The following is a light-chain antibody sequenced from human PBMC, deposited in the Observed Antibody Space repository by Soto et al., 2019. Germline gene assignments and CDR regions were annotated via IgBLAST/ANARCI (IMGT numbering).Light chain of an antibody. CDR2: NVY. J-gene: IGLJ1*01. Sequence: QSALTQPASVSGSPGQSITISCTGTSSDVGAYNFVSWHQQHPGKAPKLMIYNVYDRPSGISYRFSGSKSGNTASLTISGLQGEDEADYYCSAYTVSRTYVFGPGTKLTVL. CDR1: SSDVGAYNF. CDR3: SAYTVSRTYV. V-gene: IGLV2-14*03.